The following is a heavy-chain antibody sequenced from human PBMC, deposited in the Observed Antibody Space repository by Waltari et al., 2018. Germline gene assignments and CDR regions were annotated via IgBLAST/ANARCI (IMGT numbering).Heavy chain of an antibody. J-gene: IGHJ3*02. CDR2: ISGNNGHT. CDR1: GYTFGDFG. V-gene: IGHV1-18*01. D-gene: IGHD1-1*01. CDR3: AKKNDEVFARDGLVYDAFDM. Sequence: QVQLVQSGAEVKKPGASVKVSCRASGYTFGDFGISWVRQAPGQGLEWMGWISGNNGHTNHAQKFLGRLIMTKDTSTTTVYMELKYLTSDDTALYYCAKKNDEVFARDGLVYDAFDMWGQGTMVTVSS.